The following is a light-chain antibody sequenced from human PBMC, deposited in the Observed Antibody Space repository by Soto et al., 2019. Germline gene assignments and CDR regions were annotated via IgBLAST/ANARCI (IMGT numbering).Light chain of an antibody. CDR1: QSIRSHY. CDR2: GAH. V-gene: IGKV3-20*01. J-gene: IGKJ1*01. CDR3: QQYGSSVT. Sequence: EIVLTQSPGTLSLSPGERVTLSCRASQSIRSHYLAWYQQKPGQAPRLLISGAHNRAPGIPDRFSGSESGTDFTLRISRLEPEDFAVYYCQQYGSSVTFGQGTKVQL.